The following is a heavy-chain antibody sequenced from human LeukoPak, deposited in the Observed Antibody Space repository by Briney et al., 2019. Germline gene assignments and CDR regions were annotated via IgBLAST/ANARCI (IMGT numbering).Heavy chain of an antibody. CDR1: GGSISSSSYY. CDR3: ASLKWELLIDY. V-gene: IGHV4-39*01. CDR2: IYYSGST. J-gene: IGHJ4*02. Sequence: NPSETLSLTCTVSGGSISSSSYYWGWIRQPPGKGLEWIGSIYYSGSTYYNPPLKSRVTISVDTSKNQFSLKLSSVTAADTAVYYCASLKWELLIDYWGQGTLVTVSS. D-gene: IGHD1-26*01.